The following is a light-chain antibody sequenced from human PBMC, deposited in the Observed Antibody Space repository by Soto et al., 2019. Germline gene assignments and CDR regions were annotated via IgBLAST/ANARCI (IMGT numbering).Light chain of an antibody. V-gene: IGLV1-40*01. Sequence: QSVLTQPPSVSGAPGQRVTISCTGSRSNIGAGYDVHWYQQLPGTAPKLLIYGNSNRPSGVPDRFSGSKSGTSASLAISGLRSEDEAEYYCAAWDDTVRSYVFGTGTKLTVL. J-gene: IGLJ1*01. CDR2: GNS. CDR1: RSNIGAGYD. CDR3: AAWDDTVRSYV.